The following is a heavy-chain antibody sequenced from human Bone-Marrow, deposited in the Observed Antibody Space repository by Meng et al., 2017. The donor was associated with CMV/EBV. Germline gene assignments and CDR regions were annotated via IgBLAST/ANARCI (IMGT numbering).Heavy chain of an antibody. D-gene: IGHD2-21*01. Sequence: GESLKISCAASGFTFSRYWMHWVRQAPGKGLVWVSRISSDGSTTNYADSVKGRFTISRDNAKNTQYLQLNSPRAEDTAVYYCARDYWGCGDVWGQGTLVTVSS. J-gene: IGHJ4*02. CDR2: ISSDGSTT. CDR3: ARDYWGCGDV. V-gene: IGHV3-74*01. CDR1: GFTFSRYW.